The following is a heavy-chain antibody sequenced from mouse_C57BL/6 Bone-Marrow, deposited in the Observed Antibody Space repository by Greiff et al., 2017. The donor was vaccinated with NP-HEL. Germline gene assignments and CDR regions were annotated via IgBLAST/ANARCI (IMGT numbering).Heavy chain of an antibody. Sequence: VQLKQSGPELVKPGASVKISCKASGYSFTGYYMHWVKQSHGNILDWIGYIYPYNGVSSYNQKFKGKATLTVDKSSSTAYMELRSLTSEDSAVYYCAKENYDGYYKYWYFDVWGTGTTVTVSS. J-gene: IGHJ1*03. D-gene: IGHD2-3*01. CDR1: GYSFTGYY. V-gene: IGHV1-31*01. CDR3: AKENYDGYYKYWYFDV. CDR2: IYPYNGVS.